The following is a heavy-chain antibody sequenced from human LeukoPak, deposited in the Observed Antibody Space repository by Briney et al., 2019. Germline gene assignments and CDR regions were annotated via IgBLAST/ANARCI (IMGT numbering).Heavy chain of an antibody. CDR1: GYTFSGYY. CDR2: INPNSGGT. CDR3: ARHSLIGTTPFDY. Sequence: ASVKVSCKASGYTFSGYYMHWVRQAPGQGLEWMGWINPNSGGTKYAQKFQGRVTMTRDTSISTAYMELSSLRSEDTAVYYCARHSLIGTTPFDYWGQGTLVTVPP. D-gene: IGHD1-20*01. V-gene: IGHV1-2*02. J-gene: IGHJ4*02.